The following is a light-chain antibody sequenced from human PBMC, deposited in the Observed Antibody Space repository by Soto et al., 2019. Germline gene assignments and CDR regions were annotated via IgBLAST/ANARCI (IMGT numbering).Light chain of an antibody. CDR1: QSVRSN. CDR2: GAS. J-gene: IGKJ1*01. Sequence: EIVLTESPATLSFSAGDTASRSCGSSQSVRSNLAWYQQKPGQAPRLLIYGASTRATGVPARFSGSGSGTEFTLTINSLQSEDFALYYCQEYDNWPLWTFGQGTKVDIK. CDR3: QEYDNWPLWT. V-gene: IGKV3-15*01.